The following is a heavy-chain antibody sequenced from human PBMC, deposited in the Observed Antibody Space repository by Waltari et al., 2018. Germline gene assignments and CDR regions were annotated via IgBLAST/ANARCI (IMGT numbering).Heavy chain of an antibody. CDR2: IKQDGSEK. Sequence: EVQLVESGGGLVQPGGSLRLTCAASGFTFSSYWMRWVRQAPGKGLEWVANIKQDGSEKYYVDSVKGRFTISRDNAKNSLYLQMNSLRAEDTAVYYCARDLNYSPFDYWGQGTLVTVSS. D-gene: IGHD4-4*01. CDR3: ARDLNYSPFDY. CDR1: GFTFSSYW. J-gene: IGHJ4*02. V-gene: IGHV3-7*01.